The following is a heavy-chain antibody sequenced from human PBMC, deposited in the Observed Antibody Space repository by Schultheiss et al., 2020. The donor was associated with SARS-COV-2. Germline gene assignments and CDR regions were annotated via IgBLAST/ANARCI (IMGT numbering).Heavy chain of an antibody. CDR1: GGSISSYY. CDR2: IYTSGST. D-gene: IGHD2-2*01. J-gene: IGHJ4*02. CDR3: ASTYCSSTSCYDAY. Sequence: SQTLSLTCTVSGGSISSYYWSWIRQPAGKGLEWIGRIYTSGSTNYNPSLKSRVTMSVDTSKNQFSLKLSSVTAADTAVYYCASTYCSSTSCYDAYWGQGTLVTVSS. V-gene: IGHV4-4*07.